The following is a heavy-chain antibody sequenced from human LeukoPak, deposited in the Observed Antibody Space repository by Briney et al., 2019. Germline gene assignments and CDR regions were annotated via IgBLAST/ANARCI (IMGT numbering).Heavy chain of an antibody. V-gene: IGHV3-7*01. Sequence: GGSLRLSCAASGFTFSNHGMNWVRQAPGKGLEWVANIKQDGSEKYYVDSVKGRFTIARDNAKKSLYLQMNSLRAEDTAVYYCARLRYDDFWSGSWKYYYYMDVWGKGTTVTVSS. CDR2: IKQDGSEK. J-gene: IGHJ6*03. CDR3: ARLRYDDFWSGSWKYYYYMDV. CDR1: GFTFSNHG. D-gene: IGHD3-3*01.